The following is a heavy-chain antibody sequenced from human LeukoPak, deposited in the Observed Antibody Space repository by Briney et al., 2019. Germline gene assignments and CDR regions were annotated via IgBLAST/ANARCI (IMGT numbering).Heavy chain of an antibody. Sequence: SETLSLTCTVSGGSISSGGYYWSWIRQPPGKGLEWIGYIYHSGSTYYNPSLKSRVTISVDRSKNQFSLKLSSVTAADTAVYYCARGGGGFGLYYYYYGMDVWGQGTTVTVSS. J-gene: IGHJ6*02. D-gene: IGHD3-10*01. CDR1: GGSISSGGYY. V-gene: IGHV4-30-2*01. CDR2: IYHSGST. CDR3: ARGGGGFGLYYYYYGMDV.